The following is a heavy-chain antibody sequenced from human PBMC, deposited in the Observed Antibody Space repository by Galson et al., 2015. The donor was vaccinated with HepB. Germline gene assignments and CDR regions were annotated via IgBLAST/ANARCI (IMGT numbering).Heavy chain of an antibody. CDR2: IIPILGIA. J-gene: IGHJ4*02. CDR1: GGTFSSYT. D-gene: IGHD5-24*01. V-gene: IGHV1-69*04. CDR3: AREVGGDGYNMEVYYFDY. Sequence: SVKVSCKASGGTFSSYTISWVRQAPGQGLEWMGRIIPILGIANYAQKFQGRVTITADKSTSTAYMELSSLRSEDTAVYYCAREVGGDGYNMEVYYFDYWGQGTLVTVSS.